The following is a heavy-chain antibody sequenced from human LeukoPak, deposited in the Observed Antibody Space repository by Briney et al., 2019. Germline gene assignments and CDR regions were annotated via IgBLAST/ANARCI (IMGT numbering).Heavy chain of an antibody. CDR3: AREEAQSSGYEKWFDP. J-gene: IGHJ5*02. Sequence: ASVKVSCKASGYSFTNSGINWVRQAPGQGLEWLGWINPKSGGTNYAQKFQGRVTMTRDTSINTTYMELSRLTSDDTAVYYCAREEAQSSGYEKWFDPWGPGTLVTVSS. CDR1: GYSFTNSG. V-gene: IGHV1-2*02. D-gene: IGHD5-12*01. CDR2: INPKSGGT.